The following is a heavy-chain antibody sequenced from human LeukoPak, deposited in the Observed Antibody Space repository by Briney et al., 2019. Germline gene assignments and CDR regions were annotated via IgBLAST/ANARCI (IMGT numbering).Heavy chain of an antibody. Sequence: SETLSLTCAVYGGSFSGYYWSWIRQPPGKGLEWIGEINHSGSTNYNPSLKSRVTISVDTSKNQFSLKLSSVTAADTAVYYCARHYRDYGSFDYWGQGTLVTVSS. D-gene: IGHD4-17*01. CDR2: INHSGST. CDR1: GGSFSGYY. CDR3: ARHYRDYGSFDY. V-gene: IGHV4-34*01. J-gene: IGHJ4*02.